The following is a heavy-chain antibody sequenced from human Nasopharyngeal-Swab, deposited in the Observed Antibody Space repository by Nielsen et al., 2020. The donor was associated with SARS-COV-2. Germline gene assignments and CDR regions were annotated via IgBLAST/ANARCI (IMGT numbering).Heavy chain of an antibody. V-gene: IGHV4-39*01. CDR2: INYNWIT. D-gene: IGHD4-17*01. J-gene: IGHJ4*02. CDR1: GGSINSRDYY. CDR3: ARVPQFGDYIHFDS. Sequence: SETLSLTCSVSGGSINSRDYYWAWIRQSPERGLEWIANINYNWITYKSPSLKSRLTVSVDTSKNQFSLKLTSVTAADTAVYYCARVPQFGDYIHFDSWGQGILVTVSS.